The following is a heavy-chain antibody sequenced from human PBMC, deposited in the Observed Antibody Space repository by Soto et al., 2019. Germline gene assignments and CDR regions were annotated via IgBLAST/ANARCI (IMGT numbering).Heavy chain of an antibody. D-gene: IGHD1-26*01. CDR3: ARHSDSWQWFDY. V-gene: IGHV4-31*11. CDR2: IYYGGST. Sequence: QVQLLESGPGLVKPTQTLSLTCGVSGGSISSGGYYWSWIRQHPEKGLEWIGYIYYGGSTNYNPSLKCRVIISVVTSSNRYSLDLRSVTAADTAIFCCARHSDSWQWFDYWGQGTLVTVSS. CDR1: GGSISSGGYY. J-gene: IGHJ5*01.